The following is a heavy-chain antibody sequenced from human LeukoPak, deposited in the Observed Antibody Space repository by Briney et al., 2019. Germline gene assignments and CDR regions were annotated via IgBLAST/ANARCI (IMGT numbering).Heavy chain of an antibody. V-gene: IGHV4-59*08. CDR3: ARSGYSYVNF. CDR2: IFYSGSA. Sequence: SETLSLTCTVSGGSISSYYWSWIRQAPGKGLEWIGYIFYSGSANYNPSLNSRVTISVDTSKNKFSLKVSSVTAADTAVYYCARSGYSYVNFWGQGTLVTVSS. D-gene: IGHD5-18*01. CDR1: GGSISSYY. J-gene: IGHJ4*02.